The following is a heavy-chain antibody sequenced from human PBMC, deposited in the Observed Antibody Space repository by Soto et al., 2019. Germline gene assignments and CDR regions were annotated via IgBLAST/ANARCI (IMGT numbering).Heavy chain of an antibody. CDR3: AGRNGPFDF. Sequence: SETLSLTRTVSGGSISTYNWSWVRQPPGKGLESIGYISYSGGTNYNPSLKSRVTISVDTSKNQFSLKLSSVTAADTAVYYCAGRNGPFDFWGQGTLVTVSS. D-gene: IGHD2-8*01. V-gene: IGHV4-59*01. J-gene: IGHJ4*02. CDR2: ISYSGGT. CDR1: GGSISTYN.